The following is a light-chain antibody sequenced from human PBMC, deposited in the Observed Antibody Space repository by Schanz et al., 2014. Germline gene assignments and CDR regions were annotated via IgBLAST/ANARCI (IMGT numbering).Light chain of an antibody. J-gene: IGLJ2*01. CDR2: EVS. CDR1: SSDVGGYNY. Sequence: VLTQPPSASGSPGQSVTISCTGTSSDVGGYNYVSWYQQHPGKAPKLMIYEVSKRPSGVPDRFSGSKSGNTASLTVSGLKAEDEADYYCSSYAGSNDVVFGGGTKLTVL. V-gene: IGLV2-8*01. CDR3: SSYAGSNDVV.